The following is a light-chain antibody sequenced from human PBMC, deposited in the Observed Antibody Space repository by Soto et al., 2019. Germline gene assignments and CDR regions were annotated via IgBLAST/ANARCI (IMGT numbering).Light chain of an antibody. CDR1: SSNIGSNT. J-gene: IGLJ2*01. CDR3: AAWDDSLNGHVV. Sequence: QSVLTQPPSASGTPGQRVTISCSGSSSNIGSNTVNWYKQLPGTAPKLLIYSNNHRPSGVPDRFSGSKSGTSASLAIRGLQSEDEADYYCAAWDDSLNGHVVFGGGTKLTVL. CDR2: SNN. V-gene: IGLV1-44*01.